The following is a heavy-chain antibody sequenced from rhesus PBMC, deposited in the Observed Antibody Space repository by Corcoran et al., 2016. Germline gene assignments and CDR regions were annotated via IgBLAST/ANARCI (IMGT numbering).Heavy chain of an antibody. CDR2: ISASGDAT. D-gene: IGHD4-11*01. CDR1: GFTFTTSE. V-gene: IGHV3-100*02. Sequence: DVQLVESGGGLVKPGGPLRLPWVASGFTFTTSEMHWVRQAPGEGLEWVSVISASGDATYSADSVKDRFTISRDNAKNSLFLQMNSLRAEDTAVYYCTHYQRGYWGQGVLVTVSS. CDR3: THYQRGY. J-gene: IGHJ4*01.